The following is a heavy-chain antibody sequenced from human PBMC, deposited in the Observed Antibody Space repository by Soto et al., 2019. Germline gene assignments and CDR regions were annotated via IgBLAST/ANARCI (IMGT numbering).Heavy chain of an antibody. CDR2: IYYSGST. CDR1: GGSISSSSYY. V-gene: IGHV4-39*01. CDR3: ARRTIYPRYPTDAFDI. Sequence: SETLSLTCTVSGGSISSSSYYWGWIRQPPGKGLEWIGSIYYSGSTYYNPSLKSRVTISVATSKNQFSLKLSSVTAADTAVYYCARRTIYPRYPTDAFDIWGQGTMVTVSS. J-gene: IGHJ3*02. D-gene: IGHD3-9*01.